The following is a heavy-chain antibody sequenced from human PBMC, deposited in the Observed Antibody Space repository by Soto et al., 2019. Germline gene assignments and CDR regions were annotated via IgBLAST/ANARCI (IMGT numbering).Heavy chain of an antibody. D-gene: IGHD2-8*01. J-gene: IGHJ4*02. V-gene: IGHV3-23*01. CDR1: GFTFSNSA. CDR2: ISASGRST. Sequence: EVQLLEAGGGLAQPGGSLRLSCTASGFTFSNSAMTWVRQAPGKGLEWVSIISASGRSTYHAASVKGRFTISRDNSKDTLYLEMNSMRDEDTAVYYCAREVLTASYWGQGTLVTVSS. CDR3: AREVLTASY.